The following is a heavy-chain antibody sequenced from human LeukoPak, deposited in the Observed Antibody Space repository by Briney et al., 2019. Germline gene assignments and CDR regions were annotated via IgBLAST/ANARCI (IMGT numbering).Heavy chain of an antibody. V-gene: IGHV3-30-3*01. Sequence: PGMSLRLSCAASGFTFSSYAMHWVRQAPGKGLEWVAVIAYDGSNKYYADSVKGRFTISRDNSKNTLYQQMNSLRAEDTAVYYCARDRLYYYDSSGYLDYWGQGTLVTVSS. CDR3: ARDRLYYYDSSGYLDY. CDR2: IAYDGSNK. D-gene: IGHD3-22*01. CDR1: GFTFSSYA. J-gene: IGHJ4*02.